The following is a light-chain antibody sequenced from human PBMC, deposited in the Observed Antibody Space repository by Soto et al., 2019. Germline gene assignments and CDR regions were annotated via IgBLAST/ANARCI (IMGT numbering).Light chain of an antibody. CDR2: SAS. CDR3: QQANSFPLT. V-gene: IGKV1D-12*01. J-gene: IGKJ5*01. Sequence: DIQMTQSPSSVSSSVGDIVTITCRASRDVSNWLAWYQQKPGKAPKLLIYSASSLQGGASSRFSGSGSGTDFTLTISSLQPEDVATYYCQQANSFPLTFGQGTRLEIK. CDR1: RDVSNW.